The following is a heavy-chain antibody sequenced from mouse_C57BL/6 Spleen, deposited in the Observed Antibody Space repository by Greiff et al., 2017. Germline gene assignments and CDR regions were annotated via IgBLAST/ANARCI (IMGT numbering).Heavy chain of an antibody. Sequence: VQLKESGAELVRPGASVKLSCTASGFNIKDYYMHWVKQRPEQGLEWIGRIDPEDGDTEYAPKFQGKATMTADTSSNTAYLQLSSLTSEDTAVYYCTTVGGNYDAWFAYWGQGTLVTVSA. J-gene: IGHJ3*01. CDR2: IDPEDGDT. D-gene: IGHD2-1*01. CDR3: TTVGGNYDAWFAY. CDR1: GFNIKDYY. V-gene: IGHV14-1*01.